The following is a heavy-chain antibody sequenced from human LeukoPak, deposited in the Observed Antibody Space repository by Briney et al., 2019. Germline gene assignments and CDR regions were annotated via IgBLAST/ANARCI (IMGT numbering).Heavy chain of an antibody. V-gene: IGHV3-23*01. CDR3: AKDYYDSSGYYYAFDY. D-gene: IGHD3-22*01. CDR1: GFTFSNYA. J-gene: IGHJ4*01. CDR2: ISGSGGAT. Sequence: PGGSLRLSCAASGFTFSNYAMSWVRQAPGKGLEWASAISGSGGATYYADSVKGRFTTSRDNSKNTLYLQMNSLRAEDTAVYYCAKDYYDSSGYYYAFDYWGHGTLVTVSS.